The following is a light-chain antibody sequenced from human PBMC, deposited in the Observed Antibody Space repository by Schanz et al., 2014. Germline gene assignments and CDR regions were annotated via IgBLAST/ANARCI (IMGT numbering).Light chain of an antibody. J-gene: IGLJ2*01. V-gene: IGLV2-14*01. Sequence: QSALTQPASVSGSPGQSITISCTGTSSDVGGYNYVSWYQQHPGKAPKLMIYDVSNRPSGVSYRFSGSKSAYTASLTISGLQAEDEADYHCSSYAGNDNLIFGGGTKLTVL. CDR3: SSYAGNDNLI. CDR1: SSDVGGYNY. CDR2: DVS.